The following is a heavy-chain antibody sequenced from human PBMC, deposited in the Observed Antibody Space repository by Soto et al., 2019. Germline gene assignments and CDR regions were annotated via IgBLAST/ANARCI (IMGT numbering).Heavy chain of an antibody. D-gene: IGHD6-6*01. V-gene: IGHV4-30-4*01. CDR1: GGSISSGDYY. CDR2: IYYSGST. CDR3: ARVIRSIAARPNWFDP. J-gene: IGHJ5*02. Sequence: QVQLQESGPGLVKPSQTLSLTCTVSGGSISSGDYYWSWIRQPPGKGLEWIGYIYYSGSTYYNPSLKSRVTISVDTSKNQFSLKLSSVTAADTAVYYCARVIRSIAARPNWFDPWGQGTLVTVSS.